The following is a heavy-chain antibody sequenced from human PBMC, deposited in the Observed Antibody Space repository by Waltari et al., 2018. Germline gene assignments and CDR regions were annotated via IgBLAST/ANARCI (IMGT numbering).Heavy chain of an antibody. CDR3: ARDKCSGGSCYRPRYYFDY. CDR1: GGSISSSSYY. CDR2: IYYSGSN. J-gene: IGHJ4*02. Sequence: QLQLQESGPGLVKPSETLSLTCTVSGGSISSSSYYWGWIRQPPGKGLEWIGSIYYSGSNYYNPSLKSRVTISVDTSKNQFSLKLSSVTAADTAVYYCARDKCSGGSCYRPRYYFDYWGQGTLVTVSS. D-gene: IGHD2-15*01. V-gene: IGHV4-39*07.